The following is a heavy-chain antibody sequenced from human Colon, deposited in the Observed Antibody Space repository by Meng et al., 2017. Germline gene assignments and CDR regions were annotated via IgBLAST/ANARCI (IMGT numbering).Heavy chain of an antibody. CDR2: VYYGGSS. D-gene: IGHD7-27*01. V-gene: IGHV4-59*01. CDR1: GGSISSYS. Sequence: SETLSLTCTVSGGSISSYSWNWVRQPPGKGLEWIGYVYYGGSSSYNTSLKSRVTISVATSKTQFSLMLTSLTAADTAMYYCARGNWGHYFFDSWGQGALVTVSS. J-gene: IGHJ4*02. CDR3: ARGNWGHYFFDS.